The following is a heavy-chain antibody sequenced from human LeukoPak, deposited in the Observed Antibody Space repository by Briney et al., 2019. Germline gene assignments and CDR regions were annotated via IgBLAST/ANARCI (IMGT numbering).Heavy chain of an antibody. J-gene: IGHJ4*02. Sequence: PGGSLRLSCVASGFTFSGYAMHWVRQAPGKGLEYVSAISGNGVTTNYANSVKGRFTMSRDNSKNTPFLQMDSLRAEDTAVYYCARDRVGSSWSEFDSWGQGTLATVSS. CDR3: ARDRVGSSWSEFDS. CDR1: GFTFSGYA. CDR2: ISGNGVTT. V-gene: IGHV3-64*01. D-gene: IGHD6-13*01.